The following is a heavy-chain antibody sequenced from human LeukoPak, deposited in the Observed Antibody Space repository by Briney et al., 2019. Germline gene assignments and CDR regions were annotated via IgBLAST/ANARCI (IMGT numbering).Heavy chain of an antibody. V-gene: IGHV2-5*02. CDR2: IYWDDDK. J-gene: IGHJ4*02. Sequence: ESGPTLVNPTQTLTLTCTFSGFSLSTSGMGVGWIRQPPGKALEWLALIYWDDDKRYSPSLKSSLTITKDTSKNQVVLTMTNIDPVDTATYSCAPRLWGSGSYDYWGQGTLVTVSS. CDR1: GFSLSTSGMG. D-gene: IGHD3-10*01. CDR3: APRLWGSGSYDY.